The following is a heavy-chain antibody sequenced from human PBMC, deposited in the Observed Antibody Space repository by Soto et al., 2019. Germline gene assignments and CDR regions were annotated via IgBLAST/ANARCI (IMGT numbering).Heavy chain of an antibody. D-gene: IGHD3-3*01. Sequence: GGSLRLSCAASGFTFSSYEMNWVRQAPGKGLEWVSYISSSGSTIYYADSVKGRFTISRDNAKNSLYLQMNSLRAEDTAVYYCARDRSPNDFWSGYYSSYYYGMDVWGQGTTVTVSS. J-gene: IGHJ6*02. CDR2: ISSSGSTI. V-gene: IGHV3-48*03. CDR1: GFTFSSYE. CDR3: ARDRSPNDFWSGYYSSYYYGMDV.